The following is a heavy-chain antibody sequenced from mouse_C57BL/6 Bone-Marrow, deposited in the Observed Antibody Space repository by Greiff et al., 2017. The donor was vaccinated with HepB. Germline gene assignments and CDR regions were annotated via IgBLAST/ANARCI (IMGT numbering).Heavy chain of an antibody. CDR3: IGYYCWYFDV. D-gene: IGHD2-3*01. CDR2: IDPETGGT. J-gene: IGHJ1*03. CDR1: GYTFTDYE. Sequence: QVHVKQSGAELVRPGASVTLSCKASGYTFTDYEMHWVKQTPVHGLEWIGAIDPETGGTAYNQKFKGKAILTADKSSSTAYMELRSLTSEDSAVYYCIGYYCWYFDVWGTGTTVTVSS. V-gene: IGHV1-15*01.